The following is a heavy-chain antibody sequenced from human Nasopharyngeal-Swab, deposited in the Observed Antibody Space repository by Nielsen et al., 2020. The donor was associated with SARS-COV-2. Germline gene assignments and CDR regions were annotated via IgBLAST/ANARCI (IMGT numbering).Heavy chain of an antibody. CDR2: ISWNSGSI. J-gene: IGHJ4*02. D-gene: IGHD2-21*01. Sequence: SLKISCAASGFRFDDYAMHWVRQVPGKGLEWVSGISWNSGSIGYADSVKGRFTISRDNAKRSLYLEINSPRPEDTAMYYCAKGGLVVVVTWLDSWGQGTQVTVSS. CDR3: AKGGLVVVVTWLDS. V-gene: IGHV3-9*01. CDR1: GFRFDDYA.